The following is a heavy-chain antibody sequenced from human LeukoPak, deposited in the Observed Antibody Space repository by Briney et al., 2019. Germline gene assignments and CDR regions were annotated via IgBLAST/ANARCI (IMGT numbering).Heavy chain of an antibody. J-gene: IGHJ4*02. CDR2: INEDGSTT. D-gene: IGHD1-26*01. V-gene: IGHV3-74*01. CDR3: VRDLGGRSGH. Sequence: PGGSLRLSCVVSGFTLSTYPIIWVRQAPGKGLVWVSRINEDGSTTNYADSVKGRSTIFRDNAKNTLYLQMNSLRAEDTAVYYCVRDLGGRSGHWGQGTLVTVSS. CDR1: GFTLSTYP.